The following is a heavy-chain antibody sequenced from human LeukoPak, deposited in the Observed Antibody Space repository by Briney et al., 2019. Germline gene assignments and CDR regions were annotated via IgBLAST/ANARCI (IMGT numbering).Heavy chain of an antibody. V-gene: IGHV3-21*01. J-gene: IGHJ4*02. CDR3: ARDPRNPRASSALSAY. Sequence: GGSLRLSCAASGFTFSSYRMNWGRQAPGKGLEWVSSISSSSSYIYYADSVKGRFTISRDNAKNSLYLQMNSLRAEDTAVYYCARDPRNPRASSALSAYWGQGTLVTVSS. CDR2: ISSSSSYI. CDR1: GFTFSSYR. D-gene: IGHD3-22*01.